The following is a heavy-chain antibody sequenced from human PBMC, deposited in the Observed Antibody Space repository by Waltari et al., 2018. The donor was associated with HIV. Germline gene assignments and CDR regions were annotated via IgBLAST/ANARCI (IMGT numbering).Heavy chain of an antibody. J-gene: IGHJ5*02. CDR1: GGSFRSSGYY. Sequence: QLQLQESGPGLVKPSETLSLTCTVSGGSFRSSGYYWGWIRQPPGKGLEWIGSIYYSGSTYYNPSLKSRVTISVDTSKNQFSLKLSSVTAADTAVYYCASEGGGSSNWFDPWGQGTLVTVSS. V-gene: IGHV4-39*07. CDR2: IYYSGST. CDR3: ASEGGGSSNWFDP. D-gene: IGHD1-26*01.